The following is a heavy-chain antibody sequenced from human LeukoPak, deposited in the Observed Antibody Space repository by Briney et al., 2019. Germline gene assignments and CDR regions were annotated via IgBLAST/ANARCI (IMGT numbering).Heavy chain of an antibody. D-gene: IGHD5-24*01. J-gene: IGHJ6*01. CDR2: LYPADPET. CDR3: ARIQEMATKAYSYYYGMDL. CDR1: GYSFSTYW. V-gene: IGHV5-51*01. Sequence: GESLKISCKASGYSFSTYWIAWVRQVPGKGLEWMAILYPADPETRYSPSFQGQVTISADKSITTAYLQWSSLKASDTAMYYCARIQEMATKAYSYYYGMDLWGQGTTVTVSS.